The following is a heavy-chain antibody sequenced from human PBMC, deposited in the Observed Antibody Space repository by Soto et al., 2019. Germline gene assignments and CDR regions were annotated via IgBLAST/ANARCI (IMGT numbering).Heavy chain of an antibody. J-gene: IGHJ4*02. CDR2: ISPYNGET. D-gene: IGHD6-13*01. CDR1: GYTFISYG. Sequence: QVQLVQSGAEVKKTGASVEVSCKASGYTFISYGISWVRQAPGQGLEWVGWISPYNGETYNAQKFKGRSTLTTDTATTITYMELRSVRPEDTAVYYYARAGFSTSWRDLFSSGAHGGEFDSWGQGTLVTVSS. V-gene: IGHV1-18*01. CDR3: ARAGFSTSWRDLFSSGAHGGEFDS.